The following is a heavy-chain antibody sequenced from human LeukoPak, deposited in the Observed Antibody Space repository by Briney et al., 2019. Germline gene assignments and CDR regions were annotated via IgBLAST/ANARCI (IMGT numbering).Heavy chain of an antibody. J-gene: IGHJ4*02. D-gene: IGHD3-9*01. CDR1: GFTFSSYA. V-gene: IGHV3-21*01. CDR3: ARAGYDILTGYYSSVY. Sequence: GGSLRLSCAASGFTFSSYAMHWVRQAPGKGLEWVSSISSSSSYIYYADSVKGRFTISRDNAKNSLYLQMNSLRAEDTAVYYCARAGYDILTGYYSSVYWGQGTLVTVSS. CDR2: ISSSSSYI.